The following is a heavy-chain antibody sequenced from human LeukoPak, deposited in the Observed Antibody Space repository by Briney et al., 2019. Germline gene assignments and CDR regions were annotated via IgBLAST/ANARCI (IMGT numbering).Heavy chain of an antibody. CDR2: ITSSGSTI. CDR1: GFTFSDYY. J-gene: IGHJ5*02. V-gene: IGHV3-11*01. CDR3: ARGNDYPAWFDP. D-gene: IGHD4/OR15-4a*01. Sequence: GGSLRLSCAASGFTFSDYYMSWIRQAPGKGLEWVSYITSSGSTIYYADSVKGRFTVSRDNAKNSLYLQMNSLRAEDTAVYYCARGNDYPAWFDPWGQGTLVTVSS.